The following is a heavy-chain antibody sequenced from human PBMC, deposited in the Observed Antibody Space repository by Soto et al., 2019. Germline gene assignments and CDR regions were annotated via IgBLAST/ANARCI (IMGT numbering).Heavy chain of an antibody. CDR2: IIPIFGTA. Sequence: SVKVSCKASGGTFSSYAISWVRQAPGQGLEWMGGIIPIFGTANYAQKFQGRVTITADESTSTAYMELSSLRSEDTAVYYCARVGEGITIFGVPTYYFDYWGQGTLVTVSS. J-gene: IGHJ4*02. CDR3: ARVGEGITIFGVPTYYFDY. V-gene: IGHV1-69*13. CDR1: GGTFSSYA. D-gene: IGHD3-3*01.